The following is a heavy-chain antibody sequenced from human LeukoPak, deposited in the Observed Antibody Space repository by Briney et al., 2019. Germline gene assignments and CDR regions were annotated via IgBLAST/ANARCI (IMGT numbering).Heavy chain of an antibody. CDR2: IDPSDSHT. V-gene: IGHV5-10-1*01. CDR1: GYTSYSYW. Sequence: GESLSTSCKGSGYTSYSYWITWVRQMPGKGLEWVGRIDPSDSHTNYSPSFQGHVTISADKPIAPAYLQWNSLEASDTASYYCARHLWSGNTWYPGYWGQGTLVSVFS. J-gene: IGHJ4*02. D-gene: IGHD6-13*01. CDR3: ARHLWSGNTWYPGY.